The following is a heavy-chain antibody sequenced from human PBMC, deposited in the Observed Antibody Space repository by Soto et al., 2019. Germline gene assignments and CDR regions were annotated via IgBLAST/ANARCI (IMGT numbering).Heavy chain of an antibody. CDR1: GFTFSGRS. Sequence: VQLVESGGGLVQPGGSLRLSCAASGFTFSGRSMHWVCQAPGKGLVWVSGIDNAGTDSTYADSVKGRFTSSKDNAKNTLYLQKNGLRVVDTAVYYCARGWFAPDVWGKGTTVTVSS. V-gene: IGHV3-74*01. D-gene: IGHD3-10*01. J-gene: IGHJ6*04. CDR2: IDNAGTDS. CDR3: ARGWFAPDV.